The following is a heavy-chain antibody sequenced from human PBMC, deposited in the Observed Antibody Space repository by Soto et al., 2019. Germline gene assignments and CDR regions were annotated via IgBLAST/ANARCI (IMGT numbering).Heavy chain of an antibody. D-gene: IGHD6-6*01. CDR2: IIPIFGTA. V-gene: IGHV1-69*06. CDR1: GGTFSSYA. Sequence: SVKVSCKASGGTFSSYAISWVRQAPGQGLEWMGGIIPIFGTANYAQKFQGRVTITADKSTSTAYMELSSLRSEDTAVYYCARAPPGAALRSGFAPWGQGTRVTVSS. J-gene: IGHJ5*02. CDR3: ARAPPGAALRSGFAP.